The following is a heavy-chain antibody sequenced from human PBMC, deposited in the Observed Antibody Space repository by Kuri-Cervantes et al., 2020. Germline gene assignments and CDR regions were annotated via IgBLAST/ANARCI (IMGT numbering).Heavy chain of an antibody. D-gene: IGHD3-10*01. J-gene: IGHJ6*02. Sequence: ESLKISCTVSGGSISSGNYYWGWIRQAPGKGLEWIGGFYLSGSTYNNPSLRGRVTISSDTSKNQFSLKLSSVTAADTAVYYCARARLGSGSYFTRFVMDIWGQGTTVTVSS. CDR2: FYLSGST. V-gene: IGHV4-39*07. CDR3: ARARLGSGSYFTRFVMDI. CDR1: GGSISSGNYY.